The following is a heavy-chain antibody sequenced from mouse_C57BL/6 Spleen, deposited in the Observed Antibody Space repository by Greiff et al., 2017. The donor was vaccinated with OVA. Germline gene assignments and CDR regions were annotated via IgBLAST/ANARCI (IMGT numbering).Heavy chain of an antibody. CDR2: ISYDGSN. CDR3: ARVRITTVVA. V-gene: IGHV3-6*01. Sequence: EVKLQESGPGLVKPSQSLSLTCSVTGYSITSGYYRNWIRQFPGNKLEWMGYISYDGSNNYNPSLKNRISITRDTSKNQFFLKLNSVTTEDTATYYCARVRITTVVAWGQGTSVTVSS. J-gene: IGHJ4*01. D-gene: IGHD1-1*01. CDR1: GYSITSGYY.